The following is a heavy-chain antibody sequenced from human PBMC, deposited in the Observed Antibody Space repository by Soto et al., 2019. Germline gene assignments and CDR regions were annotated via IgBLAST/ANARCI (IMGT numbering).Heavy chain of an antibody. V-gene: IGHV1-18*01. D-gene: IGHD2-2*01. CDR2: ISLYSDGT. CDR1: GYTFSNYG. J-gene: IGHJ5*02. Sequence: ASVKVSCKTSGYTFSNYGITWVRQAPGQPLEWLGWISLYSDGTNYAQKFQGRVSMTTDTSTTTAHKELSSLRSDATAVYYCVRVVPGAEAWFGPWGQGTLVTVSS. CDR3: VRVVPGAEAWFGP.